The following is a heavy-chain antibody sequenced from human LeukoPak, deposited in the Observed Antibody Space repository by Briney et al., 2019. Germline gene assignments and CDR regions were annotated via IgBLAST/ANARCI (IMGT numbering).Heavy chain of an antibody. V-gene: IGHV3-30-3*01. CDR2: ISYDGNNK. CDR1: GFTFSSYS. CDR3: AKGGGRPLDDAFDI. Sequence: PGRSLRLSCSASGFTFSSYSMHWVRQAPGKGLEWVAVISYDGNNKYDADSVKGRFTISRDNSKNTLSLQMDNLRTEDTAVYYCAKGGGRPLDDAFDIWGQETMVTVSS. J-gene: IGHJ3*02.